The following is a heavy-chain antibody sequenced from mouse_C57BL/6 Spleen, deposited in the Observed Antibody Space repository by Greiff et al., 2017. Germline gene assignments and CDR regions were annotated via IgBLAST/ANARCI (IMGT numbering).Heavy chain of an antibody. Sequence: QVQLQQSGAELAKPGASVKLSCKASGYTFTSYWMHWVKQRPGQGLEWIGYINPSSGYTKYNQKFKDKATLTADKSSSTAYMQLSSLTYEDSAVYYCARRVYGNYGNFDYWGQGTTLTVSS. CDR1: GYTFTSYW. V-gene: IGHV1-7*01. D-gene: IGHD2-1*01. CDR3: ARRVYGNYGNFDY. CDR2: INPSSGYT. J-gene: IGHJ2*01.